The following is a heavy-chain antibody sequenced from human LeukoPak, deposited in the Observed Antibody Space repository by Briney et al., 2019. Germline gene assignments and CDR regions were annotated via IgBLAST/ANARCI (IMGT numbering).Heavy chain of an antibody. V-gene: IGHV3-30-3*01. CDR1: GFTFSSYA. Sequence: GRSLRLSCAASGFTFSSYAMRWVRQAPGKGLEWVAVISYDGSNKYYADSVKGRFTISRDNSKNTLYLQMNSLRAEDTAVYYCAREVPSDYPYYYGMDVWGQGTTVTVSS. CDR3: AREVPSDYPYYYGMDV. J-gene: IGHJ6*02. CDR2: ISYDGSNK. D-gene: IGHD4-17*01.